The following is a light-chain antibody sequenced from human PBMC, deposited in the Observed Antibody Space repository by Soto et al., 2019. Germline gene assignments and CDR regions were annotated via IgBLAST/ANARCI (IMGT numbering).Light chain of an antibody. V-gene: IGKV2-28*01. CDR2: LGS. CDR1: QSLLYSNGYNY. CDR3: MQALQTPFT. Sequence: DIVMTQSPLSLSVTPGEPASISCRSSQSLLYSNGYNYLDWYLQKPGQSPQLLIYLGSNRASGVPDRFSGSGSGTDFTLKISRVEAEDVGVYYCMQALQTPFTFGGGTKVEIK. J-gene: IGKJ4*01.